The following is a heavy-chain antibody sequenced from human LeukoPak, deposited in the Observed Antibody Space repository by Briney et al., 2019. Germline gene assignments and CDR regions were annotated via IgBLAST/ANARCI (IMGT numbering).Heavy chain of an antibody. CDR2: ISPSGGIT. CDR1: GFTFSTYG. CDR3: ARGLGGDPDYYYYYYMDV. V-gene: IGHV3-23*01. D-gene: IGHD4-17*01. J-gene: IGHJ6*03. Sequence: GGSLRLSCAASGFTFSTYGMNWVRQAPGKGLEGVSGISPSGGITYYTDSVKGRFTISRDNSKHTVSLQMNSLRGEDTAVYYCARGLGGDPDYYYYYYMDVWGKGTTVTVSS.